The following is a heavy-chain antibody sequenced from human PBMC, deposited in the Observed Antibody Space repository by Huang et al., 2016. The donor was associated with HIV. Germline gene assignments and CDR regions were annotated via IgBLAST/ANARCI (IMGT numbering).Heavy chain of an antibody. CDR1: GFTFSSYW. Sequence: EVQLVASGGGLVQPGGSLRLSCAASGFTFSSYWMHWVRQVPGKGLVWVSHIKSDGSSTSYADSVKGRFTISRDNAKNTLYLQMNSLRAEDTAVYYCARGSRQGKYYYGSGTAYWGQGTLVTVSS. V-gene: IGHV3-74*01. J-gene: IGHJ4*02. D-gene: IGHD3-10*01. CDR2: IKSDGSST. CDR3: ARGSRQGKYYYGSGTAY.